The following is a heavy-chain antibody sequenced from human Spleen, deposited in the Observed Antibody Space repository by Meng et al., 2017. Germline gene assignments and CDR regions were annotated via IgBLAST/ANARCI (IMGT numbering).Heavy chain of an antibody. V-gene: IGHV4-34*01. CDR1: GGSLSGYY. Sequence: VQLQHRGPELLKLSGTRSLTCAVFGGSLSGYYCNWFRQHPGKGLEWIGGSYHFGNTIYNPSLKGRLPISVDTSKNQISLRLSSVIAADTAVYYCVYFWSGYFTSGQGTLVTVSS. CDR3: VYFWSGYFT. D-gene: IGHD3-3*01. CDR2: SYHFGNT. J-gene: IGHJ5*02.